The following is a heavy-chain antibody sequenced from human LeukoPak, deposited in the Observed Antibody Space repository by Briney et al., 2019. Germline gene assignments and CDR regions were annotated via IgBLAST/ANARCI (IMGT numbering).Heavy chain of an antibody. J-gene: IGHJ3*02. D-gene: IGHD2-2*01. CDR2: MNPNSGNT. Sequence: ASVKVSGKASGYTFTSYDINWVRQATGQGLEWMGWMNPNSGNTGYAQKFQGRVTITRNTSISTAYMELSSLRSEDTAVYYCYIVVVPAALGDDAFDIWGQGTMVTVSS. CDR1: GYTFTSYD. V-gene: IGHV1-8*03. CDR3: YIVVVPAALGDDAFDI.